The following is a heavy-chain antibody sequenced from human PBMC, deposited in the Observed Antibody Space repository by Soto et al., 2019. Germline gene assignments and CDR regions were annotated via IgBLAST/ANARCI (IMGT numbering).Heavy chain of an antibody. CDR1: GYTLNTYY. D-gene: IGHD2-15*01. CDR3: ARGGGFSPYYYNLDV. CDR2: INPRGGST. V-gene: IGHV1-46*02. J-gene: IGHJ6*02. Sequence: AAVKVSCKASGYTLNTYYMHWVRQAPGQGPEWMGIINPRGGSTTYAQNFQDRVTMTRDTSSSTVYMELSSLRSEDTAVYYCARGGGFSPYYYNLDVWGQGTTVTVSS.